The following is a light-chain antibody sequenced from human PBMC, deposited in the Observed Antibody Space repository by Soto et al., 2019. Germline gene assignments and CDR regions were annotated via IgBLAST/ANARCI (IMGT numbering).Light chain of an antibody. J-gene: IGLJ1*01. Sequence: QSVLTQPPSVSAAPGQKVTISCSGSSSNIGNNYVSWYQQLPGTAPKLLIYDNNKRPSGIPDRFSGSKSGTSATLGITGLQTGDEADYYRGTWDSSLSAGPYVFGTGTKVTVL. CDR2: DNN. V-gene: IGLV1-51*01. CDR3: GTWDSSLSAGPYV. CDR1: SSNIGNNY.